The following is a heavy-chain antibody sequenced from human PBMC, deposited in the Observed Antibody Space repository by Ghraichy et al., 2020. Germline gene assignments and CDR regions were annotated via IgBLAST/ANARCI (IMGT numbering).Heavy chain of an antibody. CDR2: IRPGDSET. CDR3: ARRGITGNGWFDP. Sequence: ESLNISCKASGYSFADYWIGWVRQMPGKGLEWMGIIRPGDSETRYSPSFQGQVTMSADKSINTAYLQWSSLKASDTAMYYCARRGITGNGWFDPWGQGTLVTVSS. J-gene: IGHJ5*02. V-gene: IGHV5-51*01. CDR1: GYSFADYW. D-gene: IGHD1-20*01.